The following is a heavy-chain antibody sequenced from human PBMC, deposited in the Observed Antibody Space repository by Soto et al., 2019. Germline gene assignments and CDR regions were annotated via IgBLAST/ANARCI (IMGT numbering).Heavy chain of an antibody. V-gene: IGHV1-46*03. Sequence: QVQLVQSGAEVKKPGASVKVSCKASGYTFTSYYMHWVRQAPGQGLEWMGIINPSGGSTSYAQKFQGRGTMTRDTSTSTVYMELSSLRSEDTAVYYCARDLERITIFGVVINNWFDPWGQGTLVTVSS. J-gene: IGHJ5*02. CDR2: INPSGGST. D-gene: IGHD3-3*01. CDR3: ARDLERITIFGVVINNWFDP. CDR1: GYTFTSYY.